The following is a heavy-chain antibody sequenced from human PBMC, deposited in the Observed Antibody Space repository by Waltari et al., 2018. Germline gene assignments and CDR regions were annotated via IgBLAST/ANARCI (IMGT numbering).Heavy chain of an antibody. V-gene: IGHV3-72*01. CDR2: IKNRAHHYTT. D-gene: IGHD1-26*01. CDR1: GLAFSDHF. Sequence: ELQLVESGGDFVQPGGSLRLSCSASGLAFSDHFMDWVRQAPGQGLEWVGRIKNRAHHYTTEYAASVRGRFNISRDDSKNLLYLQMNSLTTMDTAVYYCAQYYVGFWGPGSVVTVSS. CDR3: AQYYVGF. J-gene: IGHJ4*02.